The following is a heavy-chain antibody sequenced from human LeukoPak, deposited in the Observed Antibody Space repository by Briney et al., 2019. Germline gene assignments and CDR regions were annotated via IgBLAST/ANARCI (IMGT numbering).Heavy chain of an antibody. CDR1: GGSISSYY. CDR2: IYYSGST. V-gene: IGHV4-59*08. Sequence: SETLSLTCTVSGGSISSYYWSWIRQPPGKGLEWIGYIYYSGSTNYNPSLKSRVTISVDTSKNQFSLKLSSVTAADTAVYYCAGIMHSSSWGGGFNWFDPWGQGTLVTVSS. CDR3: AGIMHSSSWGGGFNWFDP. J-gene: IGHJ5*02. D-gene: IGHD6-13*01.